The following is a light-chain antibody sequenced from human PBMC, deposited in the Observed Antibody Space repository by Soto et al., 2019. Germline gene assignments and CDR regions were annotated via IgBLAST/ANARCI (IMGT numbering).Light chain of an antibody. CDR3: SSYTSSSTYV. CDR2: DVS. J-gene: IGLJ1*01. V-gene: IGLV2-14*01. Sequence: SQPASVSGSPGPSNHNYCTGTSSDVGGYNYVSWYQQHPGKAPKLMIYDVSNRPSGVSNRFSGSKSGNTASLTISGLQAGDEADYYCSSYTSSSTYVFGTGTRSPS. CDR1: SSDVGGYNY.